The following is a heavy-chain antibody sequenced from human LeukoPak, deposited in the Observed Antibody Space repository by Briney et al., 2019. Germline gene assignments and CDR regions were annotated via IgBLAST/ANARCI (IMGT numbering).Heavy chain of an antibody. CDR2: ISASGGST. CDR1: GFTFSSYA. CDR3: ARSPYGYCSSTSCLIWDY. D-gene: IGHD2-2*01. V-gene: IGHV3-23*01. Sequence: PGGSLRLSCAASGFTFSSYAMSWVRQAPGKGLEWVSTISASGGSTYYADSVKGRFTISRDNSKNTLYLQMNSLRAEDTAVYFCARSPYGYCSSTSCLIWDYWGPGTLVTVSS. J-gene: IGHJ4*02.